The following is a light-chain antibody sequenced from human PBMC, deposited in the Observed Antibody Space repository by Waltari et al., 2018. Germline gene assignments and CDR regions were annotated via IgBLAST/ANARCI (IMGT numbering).Light chain of an antibody. CDR3: ATWDDRQSGVV. CDR2: RDN. CDR1: NSKIGKNT. Sequence: QTILTQPHSASGTPGQRVTVSCSGDNSKIGKNTVTWYQQLPGTAPKLLIYRDNQRPSGVPDRFSGSRSGTSASLAISGLRPDDEASYYCATWDDRQSGVVFGGGTTLTVL. J-gene: IGLJ2*01. V-gene: IGLV1-44*01.